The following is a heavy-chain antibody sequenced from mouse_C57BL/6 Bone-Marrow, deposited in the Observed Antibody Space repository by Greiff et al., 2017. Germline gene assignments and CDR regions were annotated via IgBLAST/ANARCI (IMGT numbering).Heavy chain of an antibody. CDR3: VSSYFYWYFDV. J-gene: IGHJ1*03. V-gene: IGHV10-1*01. CDR2: IRSKSNNYAT. D-gene: IGHD1-1*01. CDR1: GFSFNTYA. Sequence: EVQLVESGGGLVQPKGSLKLSCAASGFSFNTYAMNWVRQAPGKGLEWVARIRSKSNNYATYYADSVKDRFTISRADSESMLYLQMNNLKTEDTAMYYCVSSYFYWYFDVWGTGTTVTVSS.